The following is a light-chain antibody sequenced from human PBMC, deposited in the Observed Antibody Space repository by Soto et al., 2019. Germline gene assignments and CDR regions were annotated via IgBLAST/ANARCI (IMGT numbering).Light chain of an antibody. Sequence: HSVLTQPASVSGSPGQSITISCTGTSSDVGGYNYVSWYQQHPGKAPKLMIYEVSNRPSGVSNRFSGSKSGNTASLTISGLQAEDEADYYCSSYISSSIDYVFGTGTKLTVL. J-gene: IGLJ1*01. V-gene: IGLV2-14*01. CDR2: EVS. CDR3: SSYISSSIDYV. CDR1: SSDVGGYNY.